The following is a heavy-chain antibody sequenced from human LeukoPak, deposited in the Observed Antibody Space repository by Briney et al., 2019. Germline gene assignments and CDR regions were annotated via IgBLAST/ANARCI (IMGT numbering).Heavy chain of an antibody. CDR2: INPNSGGT. D-gene: IGHD2-2*02. Sequence: ASVKVSCKASGYTFTGYYMHWVRQAPGQGLEWMGRINPNSGGTNYAQKFQGRVTMTRDTSISTAYMELSRLRSDDTAVYYCARGDCSSTSCHNIDYWGQGTLVTVSS. CDR1: GYTFTGYY. V-gene: IGHV1-2*06. J-gene: IGHJ4*02. CDR3: ARGDCSSTSCHNIDY.